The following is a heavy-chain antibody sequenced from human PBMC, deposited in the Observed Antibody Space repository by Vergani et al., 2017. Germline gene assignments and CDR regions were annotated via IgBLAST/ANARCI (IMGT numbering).Heavy chain of an antibody. J-gene: IGHJ4*02. CDR3: AIVTDYYDRSGYYLYY. D-gene: IGHD3-22*01. CDR1: GYSLTELT. V-gene: IGHV1-24*01. Sequence: QVQLVQSGSEVRKPGASVKVSCQVSGYSLTELTIHWVRQAPGKGLEWMGGFDPEHGEVTFAHHIQGRVTMTEHRSTDTAYMELSSLRPEDTALYYCAIVTDYYDRSGYYLYYWVQGTLVTVSS. CDR2: FDPEHGEV.